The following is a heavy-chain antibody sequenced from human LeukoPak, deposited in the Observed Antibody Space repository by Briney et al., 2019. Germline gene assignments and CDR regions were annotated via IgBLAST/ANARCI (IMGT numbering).Heavy chain of an antibody. CDR2: MNPNSGNT. CDR3: ARDPPQRPDYFDY. Sequence: GASVKVSCKASGYTFTSYDINWVRQATGQGLEWMGWMNPNSGNTGYAQKLQGRVTMTTDTSTSTAYTELRSLRSDDTAVYYCARDPPQRPDYFDYWGQGTLVTVSS. D-gene: IGHD6-25*01. J-gene: IGHJ4*02. CDR1: GYTFTSYD. V-gene: IGHV1-8*02.